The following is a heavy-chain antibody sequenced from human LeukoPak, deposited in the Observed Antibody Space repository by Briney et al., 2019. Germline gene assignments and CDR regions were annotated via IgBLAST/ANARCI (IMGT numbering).Heavy chain of an antibody. CDR2: INHSGST. CDR3: ASRLGYYDSSGPFDY. D-gene: IGHD3-22*01. J-gene: IGHJ4*02. CDR1: GGSFSGYY. Sequence: PSETLSLICAVYGGSFSGYYWSWLRQPPGKGLEWIGEINHSGSTNYNPSLKSRVTISVDTSKNQFSLKLSSVTAADTAVYYCASRLGYYDSSGPFDYWGQGTLVTVSS. V-gene: IGHV4-34*01.